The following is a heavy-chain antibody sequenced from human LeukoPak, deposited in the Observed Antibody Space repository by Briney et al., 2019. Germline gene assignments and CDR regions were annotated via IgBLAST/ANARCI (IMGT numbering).Heavy chain of an antibody. J-gene: IGHJ4*02. Sequence: PGASLRLSCAASGFTFSNYGMSWVRRAPGKGLEWVSGIGGTGSGTYYADSVKGRFTISRDNSKNTLYLQMNSLTAEDTALYYCAKDTRIAVSGTSMGYFDSWGQGTLVTVSS. CDR1: GFTFSNYG. CDR2: IGGTGSGT. CDR3: AKDTRIAVSGTSMGYFDS. D-gene: IGHD6-19*01. V-gene: IGHV3-23*01.